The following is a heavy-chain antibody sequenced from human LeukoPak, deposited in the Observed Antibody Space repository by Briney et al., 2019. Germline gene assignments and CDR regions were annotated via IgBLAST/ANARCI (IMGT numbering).Heavy chain of an antibody. CDR3: ARALSGRRLFDY. CDR2: ISYSGTT. Sequence: SENLSLTCTVSGGSVSSDYWSWIRQPPGKGLEWIGYISYSGTTNYNPSLKSRVTISVDTSKNQFSLNLSSVTAADTAVYYCARALSGRRLFDYWGQGTLVTVSS. V-gene: IGHV4-59*02. CDR1: GGSVSSDY. D-gene: IGHD3-3*01. J-gene: IGHJ4*02.